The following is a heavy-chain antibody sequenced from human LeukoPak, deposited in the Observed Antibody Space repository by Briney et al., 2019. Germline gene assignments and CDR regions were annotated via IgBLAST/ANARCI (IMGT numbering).Heavy chain of an antibody. V-gene: IGHV4-59*01. Sequence: SETLSLTCTVSGGSISSYYWSWIRQPPGKGPEWIGYIYYSGSTNYNPSLKSRVTISVDTSKNQFSLKLSSVTAADTAVYYCARGHNYYGSGSYYASGWGQGTLVTVSS. J-gene: IGHJ4*02. CDR3: ARGHNYYGSGSYYASG. CDR2: IYYSGST. D-gene: IGHD3-10*01. CDR1: GGSISSYY.